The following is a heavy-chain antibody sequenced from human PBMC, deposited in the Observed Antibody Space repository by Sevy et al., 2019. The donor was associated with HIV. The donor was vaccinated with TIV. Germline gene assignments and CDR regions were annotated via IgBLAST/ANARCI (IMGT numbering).Heavy chain of an antibody. V-gene: IGHV3-23*01. CDR2: ISGSGGST. Sequence: GGSLRLSCAASGFTFSTYTMSWVRQAPGKGLEWVSAISGSGGSTYYADSVEGRFTISRDKSKNTLYLQMNSLGAADTAVYYCAKGDASIYGMDVWGQGTTVTVSS. CDR1: GFTFSTYT. J-gene: IGHJ6*02. CDR3: AKGDASIYGMDV.